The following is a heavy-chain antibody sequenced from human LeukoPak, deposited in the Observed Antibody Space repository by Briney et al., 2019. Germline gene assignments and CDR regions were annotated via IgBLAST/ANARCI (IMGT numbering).Heavy chain of an antibody. D-gene: IGHD6-19*01. CDR1: GFTFSSYS. CDR2: INHSGST. Sequence: PGGSLRLSCAASGFTFSSYSMNWIRQPPGKGLEWIGEINHSGSTNYNPSLKSRVTISVDTSKNQFSLKLSSVTAADTAVYYCARGRFSSGYAYWGQGTLVTVSS. V-gene: IGHV4-34*01. J-gene: IGHJ4*02. CDR3: ARGRFSSGYAY.